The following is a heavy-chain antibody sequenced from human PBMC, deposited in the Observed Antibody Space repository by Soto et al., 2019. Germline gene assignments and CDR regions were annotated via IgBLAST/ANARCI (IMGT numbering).Heavy chain of an antibody. V-gene: IGHV1-3*01. J-gene: IGHJ5*02. CDR1: GYTFTHYA. CDR3: ARGLAADGA. D-gene: IGHD6-13*01. CDR2: INAGSGNT. Sequence: QVQLVQSGAEVTTPGASVKVSCTASGYTFTHYAIHWVRHAPGQRLEWMGFINAGSGNTKYSQTFQGRITFTKDTPASTAYWDLSSLRSEDTAIYYCARGLAADGAWGQGTLVTVSS.